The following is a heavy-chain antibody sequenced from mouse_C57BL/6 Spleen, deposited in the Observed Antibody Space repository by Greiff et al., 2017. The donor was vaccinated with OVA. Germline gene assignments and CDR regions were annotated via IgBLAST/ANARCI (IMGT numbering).Heavy chain of an antibody. CDR2: ISSGSSTI. Sequence: EVMLVESGGGLVKPGGSLKLSCAASGFTFSDYGMHWVRQAPEKGLEWVAYISSGSSTIYYADTVKGRFTISRDNAKNTLFLQMTSLRSEDTAMYYCARPGTGRIYAMDYWGQGTSVTVSS. V-gene: IGHV5-17*01. D-gene: IGHD4-1*01. CDR1: GFTFSDYG. J-gene: IGHJ4*01. CDR3: ARPGTGRIYAMDY.